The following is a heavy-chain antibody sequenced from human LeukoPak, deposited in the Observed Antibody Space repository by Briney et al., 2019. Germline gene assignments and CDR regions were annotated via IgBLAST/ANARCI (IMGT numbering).Heavy chain of an antibody. J-gene: IGHJ5*02. Sequence: ASETLSLTCAVYGGSFSGYYWSWIRQPPGKGLERIGEINHSGSTNYNPSLKSRVTISVDTSKNQFSLKLSSVTAADTAVYYCARNIYHSHKIDPWGQGTLVTVSS. CDR1: GGSFSGYY. D-gene: IGHD2/OR15-2a*01. CDR3: ARNIYHSHKIDP. CDR2: INHSGST. V-gene: IGHV4-34*01.